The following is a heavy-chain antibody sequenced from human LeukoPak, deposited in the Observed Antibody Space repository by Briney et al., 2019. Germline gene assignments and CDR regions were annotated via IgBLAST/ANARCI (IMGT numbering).Heavy chain of an antibody. J-gene: IGHJ4*02. D-gene: IGHD6-19*01. Sequence: SETLSLTCTVSSGSISNYYWSWIRQPAGKGLEWIGRMHTSGSTNYNPSLKSRVTISVDKSKNQVSLKLNSVTAADTAVYYCARGSGYSSFDYWGQGTLVTVSS. CDR2: MHTSGST. V-gene: IGHV4-4*07. CDR3: ARGSGYSSFDY. CDR1: SGSISNYY.